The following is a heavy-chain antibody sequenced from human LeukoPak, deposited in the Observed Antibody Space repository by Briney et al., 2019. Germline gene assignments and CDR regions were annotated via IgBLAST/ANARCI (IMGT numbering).Heavy chain of an antibody. D-gene: IGHD5-24*01. CDR2: IHYSGST. CDR1: GGSISSTGYF. Sequence: PSETLSLTCTVSGGSISSTGYFWGWIRQPPGKGLEWIGSIHYSGSTYYNPSLKSRITVSVDTSKNQFSLKLSSVTAADTAVYYCATGDGYNSFDYWGQGTLVTVSS. V-gene: IGHV4-39*07. J-gene: IGHJ4*02. CDR3: ATGDGYNSFDY.